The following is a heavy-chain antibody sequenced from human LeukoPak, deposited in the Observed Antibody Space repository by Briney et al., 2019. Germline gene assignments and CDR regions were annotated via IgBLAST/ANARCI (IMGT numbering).Heavy chain of an antibody. CDR2: IIPIFGTA. V-gene: IGHV1-69*13. D-gene: IGHD3-22*01. Sequence: GASVKVSCKASGGTFSSYAISWVRQAPGQGLEWMGGIIPIFGTANYAQKFQGRVTITADESTSTAYMELSSLRSEDTAVYYCAKDLERAYDSSGYYYGFDYWGQGTLVTVSS. CDR1: GGTFSSYA. J-gene: IGHJ4*02. CDR3: AKDLERAYDSSGYYYGFDY.